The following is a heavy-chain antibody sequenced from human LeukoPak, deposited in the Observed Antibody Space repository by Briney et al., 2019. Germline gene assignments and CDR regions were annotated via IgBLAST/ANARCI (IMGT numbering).Heavy chain of an antibody. CDR1: GFTFSSYS. CDR2: ISSSGSTI. V-gene: IGHV3-48*01. Sequence: GGSLRLSCTASGFTFSSYSMNWVRQAPGKGLEWVSYISSSGSTIYYADSVKGRFTISRDNAKNSLNLQMNSLRAEDTAVYYCAREGLPNFDYWGQGTLVTVPS. CDR3: AREGLPNFDY. J-gene: IGHJ4*02.